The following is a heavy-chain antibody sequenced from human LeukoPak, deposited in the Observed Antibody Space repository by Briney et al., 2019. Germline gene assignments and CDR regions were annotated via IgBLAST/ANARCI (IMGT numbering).Heavy chain of an antibody. Sequence: PGGSLRLSCSASGFTFTSYSMIWVRQAPGKGLEWVSYISSSSRDIYYADSMKGRLTVSRDNSKNSLYLQLNSLRVEDTALYYCARGTRMGGGCYSDSWGRGALVTVSS. CDR3: ARGTRMGGGCYSDS. J-gene: IGHJ4*02. CDR1: GFTFTSYS. V-gene: IGHV3-21*01. D-gene: IGHD3-16*01. CDR2: ISSSSRDI.